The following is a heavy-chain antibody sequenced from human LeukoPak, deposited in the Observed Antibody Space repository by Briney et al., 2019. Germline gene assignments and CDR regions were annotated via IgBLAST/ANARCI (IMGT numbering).Heavy chain of an antibody. CDR3: ARMSCSGGSCRGYYYYGMDV. V-gene: IGHV4-59*05. Sequence: GSLRLSCAASGFTFSSYSMIWVRQPPGKGLEWIGSIYYSGATYYNPSLKGRLTISVDTSQTQFSLKLSSVTAADTAVYYCARMSCSGGSCRGYYYYGMDVWGQGTTVTVSS. CDR1: GFTFSSYS. CDR2: IYYSGAT. D-gene: IGHD2-15*01. J-gene: IGHJ6*02.